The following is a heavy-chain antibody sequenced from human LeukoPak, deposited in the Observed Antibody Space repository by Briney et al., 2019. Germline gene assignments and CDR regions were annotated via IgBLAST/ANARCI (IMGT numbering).Heavy chain of an antibody. V-gene: IGHV4-39*07. CDR1: GGSISSSSYY. J-gene: IGHJ6*03. CDR3: ARVPRPYYYYYMDV. Sequence: SETLSLTCTVSGGSISSSSYYWGWIRQPPGKGLEWIGSIYYSGSTYYNPSLKSRVTISVDTSKNQFSLKLSSVTAADTAVYYCARVPRPYYYYYMDVWGKGTTVTVSS. CDR2: IYYSGST.